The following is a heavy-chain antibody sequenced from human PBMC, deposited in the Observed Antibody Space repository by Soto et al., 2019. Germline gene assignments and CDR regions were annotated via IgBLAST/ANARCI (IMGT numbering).Heavy chain of an antibody. Sequence: GGSLRLSCAASGFTFSDYYMSWIRQAPGKGLDWVSCISSSGSTIYYADSVKGRFTISRDNAKNSLYLQMNSLRAEDTAVYYCARVERGITIFGVVIPPFDYWGQGTLVTVSS. D-gene: IGHD3-3*01. V-gene: IGHV3-11*01. CDR2: ISSSGSTI. CDR3: ARVERGITIFGVVIPPFDY. CDR1: GFTFSDYY. J-gene: IGHJ4*02.